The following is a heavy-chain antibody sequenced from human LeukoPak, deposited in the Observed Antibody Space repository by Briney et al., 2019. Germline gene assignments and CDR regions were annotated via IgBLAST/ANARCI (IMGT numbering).Heavy chain of an antibody. CDR1: GYTFTGYY. D-gene: IGHD4-17*01. Sequence: ASVKVSCKASGYTFTGYYMHWVRQAPGQGLEGMGWINPNSGGTNYAQKFQGRVTMTRATSLSTAYMELSRLRSDDTAVYYRAMPGEYLYYYYGMDVWGQGTTVTVSS. J-gene: IGHJ6*02. CDR2: INPNSGGT. V-gene: IGHV1-2*02. CDR3: AMPGEYLYYYYGMDV.